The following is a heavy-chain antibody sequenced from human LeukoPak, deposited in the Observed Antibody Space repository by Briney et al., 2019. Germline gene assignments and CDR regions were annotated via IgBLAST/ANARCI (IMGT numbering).Heavy chain of an antibody. V-gene: IGHV3-15*01. Sequence: GGSLRLSCAASGFTFSNAWMTWVRQAPGKGLEWVGHIKTKADGGTTDYAAPVRGRFTISRDDSKNTLYLQMNSQKTEDTALYYCTTFFWSSYYSDHYYYYMDVWGKGTTVTVSS. J-gene: IGHJ6*03. CDR3: TTFFWSSYYSDHYYYYMDV. CDR2: IKTKADGGTT. D-gene: IGHD3-3*01. CDR1: GFTFSNAW.